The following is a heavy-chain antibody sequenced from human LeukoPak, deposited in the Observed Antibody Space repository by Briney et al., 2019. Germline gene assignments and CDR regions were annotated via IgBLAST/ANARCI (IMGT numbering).Heavy chain of an antibody. J-gene: IGHJ4*02. CDR3: ARGWAAAGTDY. V-gene: IGHV4-59*01. CDR1: GGSISSYY. Sequence: PSETLSLTCTVSGGSISSYYWSWIRQPPGKGLEWIGYIYYSGSTNYNPSLKSRVTISVDTSKNQFSLKLSSVTAADTAVYYCARGWAAAGTDYWGQGTLVTVSS. CDR2: IYYSGST. D-gene: IGHD6-13*01.